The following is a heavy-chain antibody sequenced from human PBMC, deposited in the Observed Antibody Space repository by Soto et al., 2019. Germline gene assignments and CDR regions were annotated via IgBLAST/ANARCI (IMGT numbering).Heavy chain of an antibody. CDR3: ARFYYDSSGYLPSPYYYYYGMDF. CDR1: EFTFSSYS. D-gene: IGHD3-22*01. Sequence: PGGSLRLSCAASEFTFSSYSMNWVRQAPGKGLEWVANIKQDGSEKYYVDSVKGRFTISRDNAKNSLYLQMNSLRAEDTAVYYCARFYYDSSGYLPSPYYYYYGMDFWGQGSTVTVS. J-gene: IGHJ6*02. CDR2: IKQDGSEK. V-gene: IGHV3-7*01.